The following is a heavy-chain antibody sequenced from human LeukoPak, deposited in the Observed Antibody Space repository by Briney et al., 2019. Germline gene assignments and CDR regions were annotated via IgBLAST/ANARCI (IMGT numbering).Heavy chain of an antibody. J-gene: IGHJ4*02. D-gene: IGHD1-26*01. Sequence: GESLKISCKGSGYSFSSNWIGWVRQMPGKGLGWMGIIYPGDSDTRYSPSFQGQVTISADKSISTAYLQGSSLKASDTAMYYCAIRYSGSYNDYWGQGTLVAGSS. CDR1: GYSFSSNW. CDR2: IYPGDSDT. CDR3: AIRYSGSYNDY. V-gene: IGHV5-51*01.